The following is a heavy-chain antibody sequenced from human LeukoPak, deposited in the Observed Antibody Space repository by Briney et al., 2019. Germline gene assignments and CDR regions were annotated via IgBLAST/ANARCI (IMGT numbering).Heavy chain of an antibody. V-gene: IGHV3-21*01. J-gene: IGHJ6*02. CDR2: ISSSSSYI. CDR1: GFTCSSYS. CDR3: ARDLGYCSSTSCRWVLYYYYYGMGV. Sequence: GGSLRLSCAASGFTCSSYSMNWVRQAPGKGREWVSSISSSSSYIHYADSVKGRFTISRDNDKNSLYLQMNSLRAEDTAVYYCARDLGYCSSTSCRWVLYYYYYGMGVWGQGTTVTVSS. D-gene: IGHD2-2*01.